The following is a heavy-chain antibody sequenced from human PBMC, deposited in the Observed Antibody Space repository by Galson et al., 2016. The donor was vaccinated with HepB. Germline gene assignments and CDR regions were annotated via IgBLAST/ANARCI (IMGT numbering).Heavy chain of an antibody. CDR2: IYYSGTT. V-gene: IGHV4-31*03. D-gene: IGHD3-10*01. CDR3: AGAANYFGSGRFSTPGWFDP. Sequence: TLSLTCIVSGGSISSGGYYWSWIRQHPGKGLEWIGYIYYSGTTYYNPSLKSRVSMSLDTSKNLFSLKLSSVTAADTAVYYCAGAANYFGSGRFSTPGWFDPWGQGTLVTVSS. J-gene: IGHJ5*02. CDR1: GGSISSGGYY.